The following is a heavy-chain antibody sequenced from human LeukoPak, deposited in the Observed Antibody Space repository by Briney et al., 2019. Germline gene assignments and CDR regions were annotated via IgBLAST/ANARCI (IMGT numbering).Heavy chain of an antibody. D-gene: IGHD1-26*01. J-gene: IGHJ3*02. CDR3: ARELGRVGAFDI. CDR2: IWYDGSNK. CDR1: GLTFSSYW. V-gene: IGHV3-33*08. Sequence: GGSLRLSSAASGLTFSSYWMTWVRQAPGKELEWVAVIWYDGSNKYYADSVKGRFIISRDNSKNTLYLQMNSLRAEDTAVYYCARELGRVGAFDIWGQGTMVTVSS.